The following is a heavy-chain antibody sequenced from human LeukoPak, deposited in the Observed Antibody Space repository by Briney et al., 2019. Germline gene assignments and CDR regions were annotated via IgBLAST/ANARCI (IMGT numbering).Heavy chain of an antibody. CDR1: GFTFSSYG. D-gene: IGHD2-2*01. CDR3: AKTYCSSTSCSGYFQH. V-gene: IGHV3-30*02. Sequence: PGGSLRLSCAASGFTFSSYGMHWVRQAPGKGLEWVAFIRYDGSNKYYADSVKGRFTISRDNSKNTLYLQTNSLRAEDTAVYYCAKTYCSSTSCSGYFQHWGQGTLVTVSS. CDR2: IRYDGSNK. J-gene: IGHJ1*01.